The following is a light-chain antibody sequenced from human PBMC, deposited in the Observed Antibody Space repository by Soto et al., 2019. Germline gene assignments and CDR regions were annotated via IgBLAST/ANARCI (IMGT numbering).Light chain of an antibody. CDR2: EVT. Sequence: QSVLTQPASVSGSPGQSITISCTGTSSDIGGYNFVSWYQQHPGKAPKFIIFEVTHRPSGVSSRFSGSKSGNTASLTISGLQAEDEADYYCLSYTSSSSLVFGGGTKLTVL. CDR3: LSYTSSSSLV. CDR1: SSDIGGYNF. V-gene: IGLV2-14*01. J-gene: IGLJ2*01.